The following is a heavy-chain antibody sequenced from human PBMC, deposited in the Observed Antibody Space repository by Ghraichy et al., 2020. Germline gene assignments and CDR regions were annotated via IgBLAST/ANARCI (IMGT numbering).Heavy chain of an antibody. Sequence: GESLNISCAASGFMFSSYWMHWVRQVPGKGLVWVSRINGDGSSTDYADSVKGRFTISRDDAKDTLFLQMNSLRAEDMAMYYCARGLSGSAITPLQHWGQGTLVTVSS. CDR3: ARGLSGSAITPLQH. V-gene: IGHV3-74*01. CDR2: INGDGSST. CDR1: GFMFSSYW. D-gene: IGHD6-25*01. J-gene: IGHJ1*01.